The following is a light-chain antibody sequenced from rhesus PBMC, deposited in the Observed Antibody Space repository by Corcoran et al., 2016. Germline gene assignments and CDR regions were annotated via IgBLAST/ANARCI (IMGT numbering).Light chain of an antibody. CDR3: QHYNTPPLT. J-gene: IGKJ4*01. Sequence: DIQMTQSPSSLSASIGDRVTITCRESQAINNYLSWYQQKTGKSPKPLMYYASRLERGVPARFSGGRSGTDYTLTITSLQPEDVATYYCQHYNTPPLTFGGGTKVDLK. CDR2: YAS. V-gene: IGKV1-66*01. CDR1: QAINNY.